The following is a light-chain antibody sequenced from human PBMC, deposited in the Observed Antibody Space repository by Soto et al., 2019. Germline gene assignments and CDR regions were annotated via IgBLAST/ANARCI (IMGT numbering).Light chain of an antibody. J-gene: IGKJ1*01. V-gene: IGKV1-5*03. Sequence: DIQMTQSPSTLSASVGDRVTITCRASQSISNWLAWYQQKPGRAPNLLIYKASSLESGVPSRFSGSGSGTEFPLTISSLQPDDFATYYCQQYNSFSWTFGQGTKVEIK. CDR3: QQYNSFSWT. CDR2: KAS. CDR1: QSISNW.